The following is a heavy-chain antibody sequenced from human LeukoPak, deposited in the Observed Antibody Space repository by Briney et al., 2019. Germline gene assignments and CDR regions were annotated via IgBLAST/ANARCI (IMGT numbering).Heavy chain of an antibody. Sequence: SETLSLTCAVYGGSFSGYYWSWMRQPPGKGLEWIGEINHSGSTNYNPSLKSRVTISVDTSKNQFSLKLSSVTAADTAVYYCARGGPYQELDYWGQGTLVTVSS. V-gene: IGHV4-34*01. J-gene: IGHJ4*02. CDR3: ARGGPYQELDY. CDR1: GGSFSGYY. CDR2: INHSGST. D-gene: IGHD2-2*01.